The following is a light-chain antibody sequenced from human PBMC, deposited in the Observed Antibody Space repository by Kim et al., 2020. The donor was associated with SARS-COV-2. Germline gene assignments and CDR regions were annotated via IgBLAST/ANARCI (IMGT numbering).Light chain of an antibody. CDR3: QEYKSNSWT. CDR2: DAS. CDR1: QSISIW. Sequence: DIQMTQSPSTLSASVGDRVTITCRASQSISIWLAWYQQKPGKAPNLLIYDASTLESGVPSRFSGSGSGTEFTLTISSLQPDDFATYYCQEYKSNSWTFGQGTKVDIK. V-gene: IGKV1-5*01. J-gene: IGKJ1*01.